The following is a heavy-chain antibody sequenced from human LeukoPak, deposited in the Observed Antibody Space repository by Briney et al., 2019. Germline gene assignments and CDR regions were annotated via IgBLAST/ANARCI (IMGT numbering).Heavy chain of an antibody. D-gene: IGHD6-13*01. CDR3: ANAAGKYYYYGMDV. Sequence: GGSLRLSCAASGFTLSSYAMSWVRQAPGKGLEWVSAISGSSGSTYYADSVKGRFTISRDNSKNTLYLQMNSLRAEDTAVYYCANAAGKYYYYGMDVWGQGTTVTVSS. V-gene: IGHV3-23*01. CDR1: GFTLSSYA. CDR2: ISGSSGST. J-gene: IGHJ6*02.